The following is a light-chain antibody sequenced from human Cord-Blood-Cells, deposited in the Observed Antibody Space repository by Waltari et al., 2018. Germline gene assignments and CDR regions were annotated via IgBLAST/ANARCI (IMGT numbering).Light chain of an antibody. Sequence: QSALTQPRSVSGSPGQSVTISCTGTSSDVGGYNYVSWYQQPPGKAPKLMIYDVSKRPSGVPDLFSGSKSGNTASLTISGLQAEDDADYYCCSYAGSYTVVFGGGTRLTVL. CDR1: SSDVGGYNY. CDR3: CSYAGSYTVV. V-gene: IGLV2-11*01. J-gene: IGLJ2*01. CDR2: DVS.